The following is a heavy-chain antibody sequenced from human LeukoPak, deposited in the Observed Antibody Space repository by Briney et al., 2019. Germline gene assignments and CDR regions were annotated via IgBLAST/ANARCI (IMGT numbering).Heavy chain of an antibody. CDR3: AKATGSVAATYFDY. CDR2: ISGSGGST. D-gene: IGHD2-15*01. Sequence: GGSLRLSCAASGFTFSSYGMSWVRQAPGKGLEWVSAISGSGGSTYYADSVKGRFTISRDNSKNTLYLQMNSLRAENTAVYYCAKATGSVAATYFDYWGQGTLVTVSS. V-gene: IGHV3-23*01. CDR1: GFTFSSYG. J-gene: IGHJ4*02.